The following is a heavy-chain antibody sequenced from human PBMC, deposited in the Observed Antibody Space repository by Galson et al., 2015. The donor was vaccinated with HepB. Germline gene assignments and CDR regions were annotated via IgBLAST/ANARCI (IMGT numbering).Heavy chain of an antibody. CDR3: ARDRQHYYDTSGYSGASDY. Sequence: SVKVSCKASGGTFSNYAFSWVRQAPGQGLEWLGGIIPMFETGIYAQKFQDRIMITADKSTSTVYMEVSSLRSGDTAVYYCARDRQHYYDTSGYSGASDYWGQGTLVTVSS. D-gene: IGHD3-22*01. CDR2: IIPMFETG. CDR1: GGTFSNYA. V-gene: IGHV1-69*06. J-gene: IGHJ4*02.